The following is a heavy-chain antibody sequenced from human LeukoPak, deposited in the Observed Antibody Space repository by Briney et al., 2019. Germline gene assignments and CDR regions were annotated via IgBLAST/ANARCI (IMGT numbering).Heavy chain of an antibody. CDR3: ARNGGRAAAGRGWVDY. Sequence: GGSLRLSCAASGFPFSGYGMHWVRQAPGKGLEWVAVIWYDGSNKYYADSVKGRFTISRDNSKNTLYLQMNSLRAEDTAVYYCARNGGRAAAGRGWVDYWGQGTLVTVSS. CDR2: IWYDGSNK. J-gene: IGHJ4*02. V-gene: IGHV3-33*01. CDR1: GFPFSGYG. D-gene: IGHD6-13*01.